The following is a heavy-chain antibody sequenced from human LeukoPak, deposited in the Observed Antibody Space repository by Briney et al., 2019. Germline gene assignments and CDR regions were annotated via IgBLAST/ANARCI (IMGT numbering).Heavy chain of an antibody. D-gene: IGHD2-15*01. CDR3: ARAVHYCSGGSCYYYGMDV. Sequence: GASVKVSCKASGYTFTSYYMHWVRQAPGQGLEWMGWINPNSGGTNYAQKFQGRVTMTRDTSISTAYMELSRLRSDDTAVYYCARAVHYCSGGSCYYYGMDVWGQGTTVTVSS. J-gene: IGHJ6*02. V-gene: IGHV1-2*02. CDR1: GYTFTSYY. CDR2: INPNSGGT.